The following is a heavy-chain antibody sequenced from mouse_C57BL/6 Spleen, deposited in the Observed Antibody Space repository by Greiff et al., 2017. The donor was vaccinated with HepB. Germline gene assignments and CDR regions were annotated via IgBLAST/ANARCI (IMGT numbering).Heavy chain of an antibody. V-gene: IGHV1-69*01. Sequence: QVQLKQPGAELVMPGASVKLSCKASGYTFTSYWMHWVKQRPGQGLEWIGEIDPSDSYTNYNQKFKGKSTLTVDKSSSTAYMQLSSLTSEDSAVYYCAMAITTVVAKGNAMDYWGQGTSVTVSS. CDR3: AMAITTVVAKGNAMDY. D-gene: IGHD1-1*01. CDR2: IDPSDSYT. J-gene: IGHJ4*01. CDR1: GYTFTSYW.